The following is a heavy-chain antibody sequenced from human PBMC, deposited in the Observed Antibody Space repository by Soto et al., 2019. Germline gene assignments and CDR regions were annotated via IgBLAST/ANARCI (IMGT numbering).Heavy chain of an antibody. D-gene: IGHD4-17*01. CDR3: ARDPTYGGNSDWFDP. J-gene: IGHJ5*02. V-gene: IGHV1-69*06. CDR2: IIPIFGTA. CDR1: RGTFSSYA. Sequence: QVQLVQSGAEVKKPGSSVKVSCKASRGTFSSYAISWVRQAPGQGLEWMGGIIPIFGTANYAQKFQGRVTITADKSTSTAYMELSSLRSEDTAVYYCARDPTYGGNSDWFDPWGQGTLVTVSS.